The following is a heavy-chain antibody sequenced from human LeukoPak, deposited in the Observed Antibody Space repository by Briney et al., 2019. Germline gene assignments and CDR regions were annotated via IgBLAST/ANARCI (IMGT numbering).Heavy chain of an antibody. J-gene: IGHJ3*02. V-gene: IGHV3-7*01. CDR1: GFAFTTSW. CDR2: IKQDGSQR. D-gene: IGHD6-19*01. CDR3: NIGWYQDVSAFAI. Sequence: GGSLSLSCAATGFAFTTSWLSWVRHAPGKGLEWVANIKQDGSQRFYVDSVKGRFTISRDNAKNSLYLQMNTLGAEDTAMYYGNIGWYQDVSAFAIWGQGTMVTVSS.